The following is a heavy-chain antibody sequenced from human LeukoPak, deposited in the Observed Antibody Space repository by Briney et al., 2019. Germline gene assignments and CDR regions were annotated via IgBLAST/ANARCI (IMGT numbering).Heavy chain of an antibody. V-gene: IGHV4-39*01. CDR2: IYYSGST. Sequence: SETLSLTCTVSGGSISSSSYYWGWIRQPPGKGLEWIGSIYYSGSTYYNPSLKSRVTISVDTSKNQFSLKLSSVTAADTAVYYCALTTLDDIVATIDAFDIWGRGTMVTVSS. D-gene: IGHD5-12*01. J-gene: IGHJ3*02. CDR3: ALTTLDDIVATIDAFDI. CDR1: GGSISSSSYY.